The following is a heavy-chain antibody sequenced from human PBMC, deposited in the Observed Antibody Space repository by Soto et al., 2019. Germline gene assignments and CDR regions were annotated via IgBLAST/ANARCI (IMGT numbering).Heavy chain of an antibody. J-gene: IGHJ4*02. Sequence: PGGSLRLSCAASGFIFSNYAMNWVRQAPGKGLEWVSFVSANADGTFYADSVKGRFSISRDNSKNTLYLQMNNLRAEDTAIYYCSKGRLSFDFWGQGTLVTSPQ. CDR1: GFIFSNYA. CDR2: VSANADGT. V-gene: IGHV3-23*01. CDR3: SKGRLSFDF.